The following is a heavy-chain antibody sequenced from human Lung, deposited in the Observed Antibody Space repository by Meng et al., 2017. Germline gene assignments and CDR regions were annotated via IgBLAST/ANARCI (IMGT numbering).Heavy chain of an antibody. V-gene: IGHV4-34*01. CDR3: ARGPTTMAHDFDY. Sequence: QVPTQQWGAGLLKPPEALSPPCLVSGGSFSDYYWSWIRQPPGKGMELSGESNPSGSTNYTPSLESRATISVDTSQNNLSLKLSSVTAADSAVYYCARGPTTMAHDFDYWGQGTLVTVSS. CDR2: SNPSGST. D-gene: IGHD4-11*01. J-gene: IGHJ4*02. CDR1: GGSFSDYY.